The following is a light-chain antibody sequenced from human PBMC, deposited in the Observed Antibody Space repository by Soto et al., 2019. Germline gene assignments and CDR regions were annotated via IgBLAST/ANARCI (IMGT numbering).Light chain of an antibody. CDR1: SS. CDR2: DVS. V-gene: IGLV2-14*03. J-gene: IGLJ3*02. Sequence: QSALTQPASVAGSPGQSITISCAGASSVSWYQHRPGKAPKLILYDVSSRTSGVSNGFSGSKSGNTALLTISGLQAEDEADYYCSSYTSSRTWVFGGGTKLTVL. CDR3: SSYTSSRTWV.